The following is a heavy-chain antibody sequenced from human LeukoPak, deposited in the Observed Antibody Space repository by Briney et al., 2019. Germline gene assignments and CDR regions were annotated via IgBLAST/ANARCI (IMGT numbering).Heavy chain of an antibody. J-gene: IGHJ4*02. CDR3: ARSPARSYYYDSSGYYYEDY. CDR1: GYTFTCYG. D-gene: IGHD3-22*01. V-gene: IGHV1-18*01. Sequence: ASVKVSCKASGYTFTCYGISWVRQAPGQGLEWMGWISAYNGNTNYAQKLQGRVTMTTDTSTSTAYMELRSLRSDDTAVYYCARSPARSYYYDSSGYYYEDYWGQGTLVTVSS. CDR2: ISAYNGNT.